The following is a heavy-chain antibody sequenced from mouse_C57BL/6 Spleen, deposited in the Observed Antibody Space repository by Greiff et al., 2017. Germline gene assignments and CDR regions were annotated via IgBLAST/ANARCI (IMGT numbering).Heavy chain of an antibody. D-gene: IGHD1-3*01. V-gene: IGHV1-52*01. Sequence: VQLQQSGAELVRPGSSVKLSCKASGYTFTSYWMHWVKQRPIQGLEWIGNIDPSDSETNYNQKFKDKATLTVDKSSSTAYMQLSSLTSEDSAVYYCARYMLGSGTFGVWGTGTTLTVSS. CDR2: IDPSDSET. J-gene: IGHJ2*01. CDR1: GYTFTSYW. CDR3: ARYMLGSGTFGV.